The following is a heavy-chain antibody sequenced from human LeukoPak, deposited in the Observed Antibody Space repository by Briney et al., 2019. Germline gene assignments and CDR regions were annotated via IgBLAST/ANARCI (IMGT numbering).Heavy chain of an antibody. CDR3: ARDGFTMVRGVAAFDI. CDR1: GFTFSSYS. D-gene: IGHD3-10*01. Sequence: GGSLRLSCAASGFTFSSYSMNWVRQAPGKGLEWVSSISSSSYIYYADSVKGRFTISRDNAKNSLYLQMNSLRAEDTAVYYCARDGFTMVRGVAAFDIWGQGTMVTVSS. CDR2: ISSSSYI. V-gene: IGHV3-21*01. J-gene: IGHJ3*02.